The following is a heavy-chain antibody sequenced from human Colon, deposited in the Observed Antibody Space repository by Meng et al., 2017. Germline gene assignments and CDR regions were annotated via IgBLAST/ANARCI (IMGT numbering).Heavy chain of an antibody. J-gene: IGHJ4*02. Sequence: VPLGESGGGVGQPGGCLRLSCGASGFIFSSYTMKWVRPAPGKGLEWLSSISSSSSDIYYADSVKGRFTVSRDNAKNSLFLEMSSLSPEDTAMYYCARGYGDFIDFWGQGTLVTVSS. D-gene: IGHD4-17*01. V-gene: IGHV3-21*01. CDR1: GFIFSSYT. CDR2: ISSSSSDI. CDR3: ARGYGDFIDF.